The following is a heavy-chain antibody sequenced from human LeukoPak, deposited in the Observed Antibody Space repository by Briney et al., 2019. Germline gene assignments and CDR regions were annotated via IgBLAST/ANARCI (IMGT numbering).Heavy chain of an antibody. V-gene: IGHV1-2*02. CDR2: INPNSGGT. D-gene: IGHD4-17*01. CDR1: GYTFTGYY. Sequence: ASVKVSCKASGYTFTGYYMHWVRQAPGQGLEWMGWINPNSGGTNYAQKFQGRVTMTRDTSISTAYMELSRLRSDDTAVYYCARDEATVTTNWFDPWGQGTLVTVSS. CDR3: ARDEATVTTNWFDP. J-gene: IGHJ5*02.